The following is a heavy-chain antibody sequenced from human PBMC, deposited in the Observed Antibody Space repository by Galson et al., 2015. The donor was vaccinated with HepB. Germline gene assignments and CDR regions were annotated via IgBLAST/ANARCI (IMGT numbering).Heavy chain of an antibody. J-gene: IGHJ4*02. CDR2: INAGNGNT. CDR1: GYTFTSYA. V-gene: IGHV1-3*01. D-gene: IGHD2-2*01. Sequence: SVKVSCKASGYTFTSYAMHWVRQAPGQRLEWMGWINAGNGNTKYSQKFQGRVTITRDTSASTAYMELSSLRSEDTAVYYCASPEYCSSTSCSPGWALLYWGQGTLVTVSS. CDR3: ASPEYCSSTSCSPGWALLY.